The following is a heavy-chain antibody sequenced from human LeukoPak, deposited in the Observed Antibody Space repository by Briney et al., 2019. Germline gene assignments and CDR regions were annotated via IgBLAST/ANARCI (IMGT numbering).Heavy chain of an antibody. D-gene: IGHD2-2*01. CDR2: IYPGDSDT. J-gene: IGHJ5*02. CDR1: GYSFTSYW. V-gene: IGHV5-51*01. CDR3: ARLYKGYCSSTSCYPGGDWFDP. Sequence: GESLKISCKGSGYSFTSYWIGWVRQMPGKGLEWMGIIYPGDSDTRYSPSFQGQVTISADKSISTAYLQWSSLKASDTAMYYCARLYKGYCSSTSCYPGGDWFDPWGQGALVTVSS.